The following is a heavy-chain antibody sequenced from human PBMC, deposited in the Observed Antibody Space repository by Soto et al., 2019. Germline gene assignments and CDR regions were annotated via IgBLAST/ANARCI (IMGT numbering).Heavy chain of an antibody. Sequence: XSVKVSCXCTVCTFTCYYMHLVRQAPGQGLEWMGWINPNSGGTNYAQKFQGRVTMTRDTSISTAYMELSRLRSDDTAVYYCARSFRIVVVTAIYYWGQGTLVTVSS. CDR2: INPNSGGT. CDR3: ARSFRIVVVTAIYY. V-gene: IGHV1-2*02. D-gene: IGHD2-21*02. J-gene: IGHJ4*02. CDR1: VCTFTCYY.